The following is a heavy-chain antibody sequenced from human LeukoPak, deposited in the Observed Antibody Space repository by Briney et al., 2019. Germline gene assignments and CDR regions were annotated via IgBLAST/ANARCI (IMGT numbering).Heavy chain of an antibody. J-gene: IGHJ4*02. D-gene: IGHD3-16*01. CDR2: ISGSGSST. CDR3: AKGRGFRVWDPWDN. V-gene: IGHV3-23*01. Sequence: GGSLRLSCAASGFTFSSYAMTWVRQAPGRGLDWVSAISGSGSSTYYADSVKGRFTISRDNSKNTLFLEMNSLRVEDTAVYYCAKGRGFRVWDPWDNWGQGTLITVSS. CDR1: GFTFSSYA.